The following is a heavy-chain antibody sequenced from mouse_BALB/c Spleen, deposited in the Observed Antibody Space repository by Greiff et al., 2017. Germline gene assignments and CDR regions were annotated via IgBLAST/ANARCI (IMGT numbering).Heavy chain of an antibody. CDR2: INPSSGYT. CDR3: ASYRYDVNYFDY. V-gene: IGHV1-4*02. Sequence: VQLQQSAAELARPGASVKMSCKASGYTFTSYTMHWVKQRPGQGLEWIGYINPSSGYTEYNQKFKDKTTLTADKSSSTAYMQLSSLTSEDSAVYYCASYRYDVNYFDYWGQGTTLTVSS. CDR1: GYTFTSYT. D-gene: IGHD2-14*01. J-gene: IGHJ2*01.